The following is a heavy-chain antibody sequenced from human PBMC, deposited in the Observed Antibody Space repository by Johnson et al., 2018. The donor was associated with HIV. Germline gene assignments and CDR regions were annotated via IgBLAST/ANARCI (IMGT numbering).Heavy chain of an antibody. CDR3: AKARVGARGGAFDI. CDR2: ISWNSGSI. D-gene: IGHD1-26*01. J-gene: IGHJ3*02. CDR1: GFTFDDYA. V-gene: IGHV3-9*01. Sequence: VESGGGLVQPGRSLRLSCAASGFTFDDYAMHWVRQAPGKGLEWVSGISWNSGSIGYADSVKGRFTISRDNAKNTLYLQMNSLRAEDTAVYYCAKARVGARGGAFDIWGQGTMVTVSS.